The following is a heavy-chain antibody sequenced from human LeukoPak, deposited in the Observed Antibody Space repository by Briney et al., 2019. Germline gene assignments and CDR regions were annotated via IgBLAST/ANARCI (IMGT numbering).Heavy chain of an antibody. V-gene: IGHV4-59*01. CDR2: IYYSGST. D-gene: IGHD2-2*01. CDR1: GGSISSYY. Sequence: PSETLSLTCTVSGGSISSYYWSWIRQPPGKGLEWIGYIYYSGSTNYNPSLKSRVTISVDTSKNQFSLKLSSVTAADTAVYYCARLPAATYYFDYWGQGTLVTVSS. CDR3: ARLPAATYYFDY. J-gene: IGHJ4*02.